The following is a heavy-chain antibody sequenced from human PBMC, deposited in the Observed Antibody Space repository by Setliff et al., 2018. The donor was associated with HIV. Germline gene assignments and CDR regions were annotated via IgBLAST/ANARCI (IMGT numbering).Heavy chain of an antibody. CDR2: IWYDGRNK. CDR1: GFTFSSYG. V-gene: IGHV3-30*02. CDR3: AKDPNSGSYYRTTVGCYFDY. Sequence: PGGSLRLSCTASGFTFSSYGIHWVRQAPGQGLEWVAFIWYDGRNKYYADSVKGRFTISRDNSKDTLYLQMNSLRAEDTAVYYCAKDPNSGSYYRTTVGCYFDYWGQGTLVTVSS. J-gene: IGHJ4*02. D-gene: IGHD1-26*01.